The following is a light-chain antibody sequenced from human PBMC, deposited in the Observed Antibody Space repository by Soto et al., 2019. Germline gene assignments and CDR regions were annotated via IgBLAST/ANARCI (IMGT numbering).Light chain of an antibody. J-gene: IGKJ1*01. CDR1: QGIGTY. Sequence: VDRVTVTCRASQGIGTYLVWYQQKSGKAPTVLIYASSTLQTGVPSRFSGSGSGTDFSLTISSLHPEDVATYYCQQVDSYPRTFGQGTKVDIK. CDR2: ASS. CDR3: QQVDSYPRT. V-gene: IGKV1-9*01.